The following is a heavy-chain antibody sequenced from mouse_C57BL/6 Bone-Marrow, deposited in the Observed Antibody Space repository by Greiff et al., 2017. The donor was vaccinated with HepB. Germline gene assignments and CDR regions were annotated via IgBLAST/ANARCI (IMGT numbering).Heavy chain of an antibody. CDR2: IWTGGGT. Sequence: QVQLQQSGPGLVAPSQSLSITCTVSGFSLTSYAISWVRQPPGKGLEWLGVIWTGGGTNYNSALKSRLSISKDNSKSQVFLKMNSLQTDDTARYYCARGGIYYDYEYAMDYWGQGTSVTVSS. CDR3: ARGGIYYDYEYAMDY. J-gene: IGHJ4*01. V-gene: IGHV2-9-1*01. CDR1: GFSLTSYA. D-gene: IGHD2-4*01.